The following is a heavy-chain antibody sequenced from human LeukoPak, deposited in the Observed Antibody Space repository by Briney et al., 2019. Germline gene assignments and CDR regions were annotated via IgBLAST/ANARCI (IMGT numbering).Heavy chain of an antibody. CDR3: AKDLWASPWEDWFDP. J-gene: IGHJ5*02. CDR2: INTDGSST. D-gene: IGHD1-26*01. Sequence: GGSLRLSCAASGFTFSSYWMHWVRQAPGKGLVWVSRINTDGSSTSYADSVKGRFTISRDNAKNTLYLQMNSLRAEDTAVYYCAKDLWASPWEDWFDPWGQGTLVTVSS. V-gene: IGHV3-74*01. CDR1: GFTFSSYW.